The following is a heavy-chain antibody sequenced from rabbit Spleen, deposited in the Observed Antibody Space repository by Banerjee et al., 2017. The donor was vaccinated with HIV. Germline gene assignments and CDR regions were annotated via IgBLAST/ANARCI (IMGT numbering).Heavy chain of an antibody. CDR3: GSARSGIMGCDFYL. J-gene: IGHJ4*01. V-gene: IGHV1S45*01. CDR2: ISIDSSACKS. CDR1: GFSFSGSAV. Sequence: QEQLVESGGGLVKPEGSLTLTCKASGFSFSGSAVMCWVRQAPGKGLEWIACISIDSSACKSVAAWWTTRFSSTTTSSTIAATLQTTIPTAADTASFFGGSARSGIMGCDFYLWGPGTLVTVS. D-gene: IGHD1-1*01.